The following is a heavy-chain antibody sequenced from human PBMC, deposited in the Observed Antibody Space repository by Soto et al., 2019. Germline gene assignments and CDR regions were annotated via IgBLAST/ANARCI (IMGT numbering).Heavy chain of an antibody. J-gene: IGHJ3*02. CDR2: INPNSGGT. V-gene: IGHV1-2*04. Sequence: ASVKVSFKASGYPLTGYYMHWVRQAPGQGLEWMGWINPNSGGTNYAQKFQGWVTMTRDTSISTAYMELNRLRSDDTAVYYCATAAAVDDAFDIWGQGTMVTVSS. CDR1: GYPLTGYY. D-gene: IGHD6-13*01. CDR3: ATAAAVDDAFDI.